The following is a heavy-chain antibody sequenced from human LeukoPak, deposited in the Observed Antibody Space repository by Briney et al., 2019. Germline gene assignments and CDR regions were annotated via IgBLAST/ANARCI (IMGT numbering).Heavy chain of an antibody. Sequence: PGGSLRLSCAASGFTFSSYSMNWVRQAPGKGLEWVSSISSSSSYIYYADSVKGRFTISRDNAKNSLYLQMNSLRAEDTAVYYCAIYDILTGYYFDYWGQGTLVTVSS. J-gene: IGHJ4*02. CDR3: AIYDILTGYYFDY. V-gene: IGHV3-21*01. CDR2: ISSSSSYI. CDR1: GFTFSSYS. D-gene: IGHD3-9*01.